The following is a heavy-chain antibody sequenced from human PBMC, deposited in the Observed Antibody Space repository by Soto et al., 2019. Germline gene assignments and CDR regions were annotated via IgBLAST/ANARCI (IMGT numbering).Heavy chain of an antibody. Sequence: EVQLVESGGGLVQPGGSLRLSCAASGFTFSSYSMNWVRQAPGKGLEWVSYISSSSSTIYYADSVKGRFTISRDNAKNSLYLQMNSLRAADTAVYYCARPDILTSYYYYYMDVWGKGTTVTVSS. J-gene: IGHJ6*03. V-gene: IGHV3-48*01. CDR3: ARPDILTSYYYYYMDV. CDR2: ISSSSSTI. D-gene: IGHD3-9*01. CDR1: GFTFSSYS.